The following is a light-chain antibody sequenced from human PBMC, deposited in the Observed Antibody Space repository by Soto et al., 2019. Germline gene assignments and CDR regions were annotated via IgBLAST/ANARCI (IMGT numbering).Light chain of an antibody. Sequence: QSALTQPASVSGSPGQSITISCTGTSSDVGNYNYVSWYQQHPGKAPKLVTYDVTNRPSGVSNRFSGSKSGNTASLTISGLQAEDEADYYCISYTTSSTWVFGGGTKLT. CDR2: DVT. V-gene: IGLV2-14*01. CDR3: ISYTTSSTWV. CDR1: SSDVGNYNY. J-gene: IGLJ3*02.